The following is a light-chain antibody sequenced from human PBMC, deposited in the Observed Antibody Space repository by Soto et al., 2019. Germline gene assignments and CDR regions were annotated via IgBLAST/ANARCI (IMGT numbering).Light chain of an antibody. CDR3: QQRYSVHFT. CDR1: QSISSY. V-gene: IGKV1-39*01. J-gene: IGKJ3*01. CDR2: AAS. Sequence: DIQMTQSPSSLSASVGDTVTITCRASQSISSYLNWYHQKPGKVPKLLIYAASSLQSGDPSKFSGSGSGTDFTLTIISLQPEDFATYYSQQRYSVHFTFGTGTKVDIK.